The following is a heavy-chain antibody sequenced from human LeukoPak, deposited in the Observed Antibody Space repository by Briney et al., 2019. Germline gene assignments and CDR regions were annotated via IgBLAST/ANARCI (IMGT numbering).Heavy chain of an antibody. Sequence: ASVKVSCKPSGYTFIGDYMHWVRQAPGQGLEWMGWINPNSGGTNYAQKFQGRVTMTRDTSISTAYMEMSRLRSDDTAVYYCAIDYHGTIGRDAFDIWGQGTMVTVSS. CDR3: AIDYHGTIGRDAFDI. V-gene: IGHV1-2*02. J-gene: IGHJ3*02. CDR2: INPNSGGT. CDR1: GYTFIGDY. D-gene: IGHD3-10*01.